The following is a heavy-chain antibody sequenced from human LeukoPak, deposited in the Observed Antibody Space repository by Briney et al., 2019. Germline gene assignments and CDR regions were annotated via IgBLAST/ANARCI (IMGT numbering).Heavy chain of an antibody. CDR3: ARDLYI. CDR2: IGAEGSNT. CDR1: GFTFSNYW. Sequence: PGGSLRLSCAASGFTFSNYWMHWVRQAPGKGLMWVSRIGAEGSNTDYADSVRGRFTISRDNAKNTLYLQMSGLRVEDTAIYYCARDLYIGGQGTLVTVSS. V-gene: IGHV3-74*01. J-gene: IGHJ4*02.